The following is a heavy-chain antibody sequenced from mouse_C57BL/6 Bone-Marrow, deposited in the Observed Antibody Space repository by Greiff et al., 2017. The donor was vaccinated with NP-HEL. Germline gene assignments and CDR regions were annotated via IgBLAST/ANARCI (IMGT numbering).Heavy chain of an antibody. CDR1: GYAFSSYW. J-gene: IGHJ1*03. D-gene: IGHD1-1*01. Sequence: VQLQQSGAELVKPGASVKISCKASGYAFSSYWMNWVKQRPGKGLEWIGQIYPGDGDTNYNGKFKGKATLTADKSSSTAYMQLSSLTSEDSAVYFCARSAVYYGSSYWYFDVWGTGTTVTVSS. CDR3: ARSAVYYGSSYWYFDV. CDR2: IYPGDGDT. V-gene: IGHV1-80*01.